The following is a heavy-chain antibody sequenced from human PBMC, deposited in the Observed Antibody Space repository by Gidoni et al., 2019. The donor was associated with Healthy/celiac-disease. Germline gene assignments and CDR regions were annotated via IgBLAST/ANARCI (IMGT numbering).Heavy chain of an antibody. CDR2: SYPGDSDT. CDR1: GHSFTSYW. Sequence: VQLVPSGAEVKKLGESLKTSCKGSGHSFTSYWTGWVRQIPGKGLEWMGISYPGDSDTRYSPSFQGQVTISADKSISTAYLQWSSLKASDTAMYYCARRGPLAATGVYYYGMDVWGQGTTVTVSS. D-gene: IGHD2-15*01. V-gene: IGHV5-51*01. CDR3: ARRGPLAATGVYYYGMDV. J-gene: IGHJ6*02.